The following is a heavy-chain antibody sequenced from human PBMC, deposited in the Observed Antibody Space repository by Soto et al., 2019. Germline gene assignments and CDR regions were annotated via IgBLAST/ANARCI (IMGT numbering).Heavy chain of an antibody. CDR1: GFTFINYG. CDR2: ISGSGGST. Sequence: PGGSLRLSCTVSGFTFINYGMSWVRQAPGKGLEWVSAISGSGGSTYYADSVKGRFIISRDNSKNMLYLQVNSLRAEDTALYYCAKDRFGEQWLVGFDYWGQGALVTVSS. V-gene: IGHV3-23*01. D-gene: IGHD6-19*01. J-gene: IGHJ4*02. CDR3: AKDRFGEQWLVGFDY.